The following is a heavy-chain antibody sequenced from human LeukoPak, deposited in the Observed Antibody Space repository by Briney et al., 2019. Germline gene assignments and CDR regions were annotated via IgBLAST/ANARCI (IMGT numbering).Heavy chain of an antibody. CDR2: IHTGGST. V-gene: IGHV3-66*04. CDR1: GFIVSSNY. Sequence: GGSLRLSCAVSGFIVSSNYMNWVRQAPGKGLEWVSVIHTGGSTYYADSVKGRFIISRDSSKNMLYLQMNSLRVEDTALYYCASHALWGQGTLVTVSS. CDR3: ASHAL. J-gene: IGHJ4*02.